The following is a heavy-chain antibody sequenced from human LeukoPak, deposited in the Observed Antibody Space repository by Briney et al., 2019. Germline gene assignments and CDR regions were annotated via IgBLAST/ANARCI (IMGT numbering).Heavy chain of an antibody. CDR3: AKSGYYGSGSEPFDY. CDR2: ISYDGSNK. J-gene: IGHJ4*02. D-gene: IGHD3-10*01. V-gene: IGHV3-30*18. CDR1: GFTFSSYG. Sequence: LSGGSLRLSCAASGFTFSSYGMHWVRQAPGKGLEWVAVISYDGSNKYYADSVKGRFTISRDNSKNTLYLQMNSLRAEDTAVYYCAKSGYYGSGSEPFDYWGQGTLVTVSS.